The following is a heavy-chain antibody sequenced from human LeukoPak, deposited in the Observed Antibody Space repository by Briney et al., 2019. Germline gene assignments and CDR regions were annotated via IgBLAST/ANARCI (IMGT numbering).Heavy chain of an antibody. J-gene: IGHJ4*02. Sequence: GGSLRLSCAASGFTFSSYAMSWVRQAPGKGLEWVSAISGSGGSTYYADSVKGRFTISRDNSKNTLYLQMNSLRAEDTAVYYCATIPTPITAMALGYWGQGTLVTVSS. CDR3: ATIPTPITAMALGY. CDR2: ISGSGGST. CDR1: GFTFSSYA. V-gene: IGHV3-23*01. D-gene: IGHD5-18*01.